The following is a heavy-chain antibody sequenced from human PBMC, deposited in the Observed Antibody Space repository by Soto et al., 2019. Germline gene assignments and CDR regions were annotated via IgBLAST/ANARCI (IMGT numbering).Heavy chain of an antibody. D-gene: IGHD3-10*01. CDR2: IKNRANSYAT. V-gene: IGHV3-72*01. Sequence: GGSLRLSCAASGFRFSDPYMDWVRQAPGKGLQWVGRIKNRANSYATDYAASVNGRFTISRDDSKNSVYLQMNSLKTEDTAVYYCTRAPSYYGSGSYHWGQGTLVPSPQ. J-gene: IGHJ4*02. CDR3: TRAPSYYGSGSYH. CDR1: GFRFSDPY.